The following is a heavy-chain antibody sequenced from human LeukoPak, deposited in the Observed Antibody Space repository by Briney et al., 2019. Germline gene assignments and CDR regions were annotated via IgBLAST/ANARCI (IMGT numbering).Heavy chain of an antibody. CDR2: IGPNTGGT. D-gene: IGHD5-12*01. CDR3: ARGALATRVRYEIDY. V-gene: IGHV1-2*02. Sequence: GASVKVSCKASGYTFTDYYMHWVRQAPGQGLEWMGWIGPNTGGTNFAQKCQGRVTMTRDTSITTAYMELSRVRSDDTAVYYCARGALATRVRYEIDYWGQGTLVTVSS. J-gene: IGHJ4*02. CDR1: GYTFTDYY.